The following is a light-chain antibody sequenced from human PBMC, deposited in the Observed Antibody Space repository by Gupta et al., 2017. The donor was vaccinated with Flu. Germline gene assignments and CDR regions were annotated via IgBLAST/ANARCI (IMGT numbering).Light chain of an antibody. CDR2: RDN. J-gene: IGLJ2*01. CDR1: KLGDKY. CDR3: QAWDTSTVI. Sequence: SYDLTQPPSVSVYAGQTASITCSGDKLGDKYASWYQQKPGQSPVLVIYRDNKRPSGIPERFSGSNSGNTATLTISGTQAMDEADYYCQAWDTSTVIFGGGTKLTVL. V-gene: IGLV3-1*01.